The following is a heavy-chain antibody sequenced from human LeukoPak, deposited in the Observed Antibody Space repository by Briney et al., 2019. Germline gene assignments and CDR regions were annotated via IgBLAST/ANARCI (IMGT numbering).Heavy chain of an antibody. V-gene: IGHV3-33*01. Sequence: PGGSLRLSCAASGFIFTSYGMHWVRQAPGKGLEWVAVIWYDGSRKYYTDSVKGRFTISRDDSMNTLHLQMNSLRVEDTAVYYCTREGGVRSPWALDVWGQGTTVTVSS. J-gene: IGHJ6*02. CDR1: GFIFTSYG. CDR3: TREGGVRSPWALDV. D-gene: IGHD4-17*01. CDR2: IWYDGSRK.